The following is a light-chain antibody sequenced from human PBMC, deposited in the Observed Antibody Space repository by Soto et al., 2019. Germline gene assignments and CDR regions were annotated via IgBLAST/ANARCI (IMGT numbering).Light chain of an antibody. Sequence: DIQMTQSPSSLSASVGDRVTITCRASQSISNYLNWYQQKPGKAPNLLLYGASSLQSGVPSRFRGGGSGTDFTLTITSLQPEEFATYYGQESYSTLPMYTFGQGTRLEIK. J-gene: IGKJ2*01. V-gene: IGKV1-39*01. CDR3: QESYSTLPMYT. CDR1: QSISNY. CDR2: GAS.